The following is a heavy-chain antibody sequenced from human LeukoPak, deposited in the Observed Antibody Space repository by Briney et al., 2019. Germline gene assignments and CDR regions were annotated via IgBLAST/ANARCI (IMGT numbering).Heavy chain of an antibody. CDR1: GFTVSSNY. J-gene: IGHJ4*02. CDR3: ANEIRPNDY. V-gene: IGHV3-23*01. CDR2: ISISGSKT. Sequence: GGSLRLSCAASGFTVSSNYMTWVRQAPGKGLEWVSAISISGSKTYYADSVKGRFTISRDNSKNTLYLQMNSLRAEDTAVYYCANEIRPNDYWGQGTQVTVSS. D-gene: IGHD4-17*01.